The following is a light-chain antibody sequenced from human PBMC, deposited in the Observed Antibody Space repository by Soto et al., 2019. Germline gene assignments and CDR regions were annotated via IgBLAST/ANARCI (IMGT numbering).Light chain of an antibody. CDR2: DAS. J-gene: IGKJ1*01. Sequence: DIQMTQSPSTLSASVGDRVTITCRASQSISSWLAWYQQKPGKAPKLLIYDASSLESVVPSRFSGSGSGTEFTLTISSLQPENFATSSCQQYKRYTWTFGQGTKVEIK. CDR1: QSISSW. CDR3: QQYKRYTWT. V-gene: IGKV1-5*01.